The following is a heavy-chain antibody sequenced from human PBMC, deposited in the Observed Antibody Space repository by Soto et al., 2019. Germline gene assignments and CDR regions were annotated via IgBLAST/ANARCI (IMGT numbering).Heavy chain of an antibody. D-gene: IGHD3-16*02. CDR2: ISGSGGNT. CDR3: AKDWADWEGSSGHFDY. CDR1: GFTFSSYA. J-gene: IGHJ4*02. Sequence: EVQLSESGGGLVQPGGSLRLSCAVSGFTFSSYAMSWVRQAPGKGLEWVSAISGSGGNTYYADSVKGRFTISRDNSKNXLYLQMNSLRAEDTAVYYCAKDWADWEGSSGHFDYWGQGTLLTVSS. V-gene: IGHV3-23*01.